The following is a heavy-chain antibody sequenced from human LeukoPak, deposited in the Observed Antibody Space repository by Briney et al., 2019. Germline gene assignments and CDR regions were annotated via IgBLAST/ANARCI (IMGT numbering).Heavy chain of an antibody. CDR2: IYYSGST. CDR3: AREDLRY. Sequence: SGPTLVKPSETLSLTCTVSGGSVSSGSYYWSWIRQPPGKGLEWIGYIYYSGSTYYNPSLKSRVTISVDTSKNQFSLKLSSVTAADTAVYYCAREDLRYWGQGTLVTVSS. J-gene: IGHJ4*02. V-gene: IGHV4-30-4*08. CDR1: GGSVSSGSYY. D-gene: IGHD1-14*01.